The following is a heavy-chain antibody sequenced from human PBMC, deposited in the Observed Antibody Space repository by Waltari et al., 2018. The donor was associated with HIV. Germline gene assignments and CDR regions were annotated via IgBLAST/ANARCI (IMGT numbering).Heavy chain of an antibody. J-gene: IGHJ4*02. D-gene: IGHD6-13*01. CDR3: AKDIAAAGTSDY. CDR1: GFTFDDYA. V-gene: IGHV3-9*01. Sequence: EVQLVESGGGLVQPGRSLRLSCAASGFTFDDYAMHWVRQAPGKGLEWVSGISWNSGSIGYADSVKGRFTISRDNAKNSLYLQMNSLRAEDTALYYCAKDIAAAGTSDYWGQGTLVTVSS. CDR2: ISWNSGSI.